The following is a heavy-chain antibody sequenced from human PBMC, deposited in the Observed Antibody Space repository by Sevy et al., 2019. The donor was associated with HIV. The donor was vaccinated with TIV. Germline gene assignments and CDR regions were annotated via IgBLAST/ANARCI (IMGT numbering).Heavy chain of an antibody. CDR2: IKQDESEK. V-gene: IGHV3-7*01. J-gene: IGHJ4*02. CDR1: GFRFTDYW. Sequence: GGSLRLSCAASGFRFTDYWMSWVRQTPGKGLEWVATIKQDESEKYYVDSVKGRFVISSDNGKTSVSLQMNGLRVEDTELNYGAREVGGFNWRPYYFDCWGQGTLVTVSS. D-gene: IGHD5-12*01. CDR3: AREVGGFNWRPYYFDC.